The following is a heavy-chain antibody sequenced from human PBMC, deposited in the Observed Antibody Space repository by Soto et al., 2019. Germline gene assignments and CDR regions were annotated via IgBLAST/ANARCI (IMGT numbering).Heavy chain of an antibody. J-gene: IGHJ6*02. Sequence: QVQLQESGPGRVKPSQTLSLTCTVSGGSISSGGYYWSWIRQHPGKGLEWIGYIYYSGSTYYNPSLKSRVTISVDTSKNQFSLKLSSVTAADTAVYYCARDSSYCSSTSCYTGRYYYGMDVWGQGTTVTVSS. CDR2: IYYSGST. V-gene: IGHV4-31*03. CDR3: ARDSSYCSSTSCYTGRYYYGMDV. CDR1: GGSISSGGYY. D-gene: IGHD2-2*02.